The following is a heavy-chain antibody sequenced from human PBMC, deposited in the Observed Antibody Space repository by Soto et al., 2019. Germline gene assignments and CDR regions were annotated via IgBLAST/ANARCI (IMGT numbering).Heavy chain of an antibody. J-gene: IGHJ4*02. D-gene: IGHD6-13*01. CDR2: INPSGGST. CDR1: GYTFTSYY. CDR3: ARNRAGIAAAGNLFDY. V-gene: IGHV1-46*01. Sequence: GASVKVSCKASGYTFTSYYMHWVRQAPGQGLEWMGIINPSGGSTSYAQKFQGRVTMTRDTSTSTVYMELSSLRSEDTAVYYCARNRAGIAAAGNLFDYWGQGTLVTVSS.